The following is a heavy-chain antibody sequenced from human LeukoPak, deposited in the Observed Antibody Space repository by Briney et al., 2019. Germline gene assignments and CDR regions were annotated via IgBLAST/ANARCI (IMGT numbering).Heavy chain of an antibody. Sequence: PGGSLRLSCAASGFSFSSYTMNWVRQAPGKGLEWVSYISSSGSTIYYADSVKGRFTISRDNAKNSLYLQMNSLRAEDTAVYYCARASRRESSPYSLWGQGTLVTVSS. J-gene: IGHJ4*02. V-gene: IGHV3-48*04. CDR1: GFSFSSYT. CDR2: ISSSGSTI. D-gene: IGHD2-21*01. CDR3: ARASRRESSPYSL.